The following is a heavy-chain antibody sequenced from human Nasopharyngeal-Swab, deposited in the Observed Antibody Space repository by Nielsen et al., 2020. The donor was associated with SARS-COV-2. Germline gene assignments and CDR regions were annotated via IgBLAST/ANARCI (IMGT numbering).Heavy chain of an antibody. D-gene: IGHD4-23*01. CDR3: ATGSTTVVTPEYYYYMDV. Sequence: GGSLRLSCAASGFTFSSYEMNWVRQAPGKGLEWVSYISSSGSTIYYADSVKGRFTISRDNSKNTLYLQMNSLRAEDTAVYYCATGSTTVVTPEYYYYMDVWGKGTTVTVSS. V-gene: IGHV3-48*03. CDR2: ISSSGSTI. J-gene: IGHJ6*03. CDR1: GFTFSSYE.